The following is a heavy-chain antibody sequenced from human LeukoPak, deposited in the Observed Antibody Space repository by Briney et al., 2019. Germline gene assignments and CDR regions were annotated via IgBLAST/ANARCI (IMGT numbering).Heavy chain of an antibody. J-gene: IGHJ5*02. CDR3: AKDRFGSGSPNWFGP. CDR2: ISGSDGDI. CDR1: GFNFGDYA. D-gene: IGHD3-10*01. V-gene: IGHV3-23*01. Sequence: GSLRLSCAASGFNFGDYAMSWFRQAPGKGPEWVSAISGSDGDIFYTDSVKGRFTISRDNSKNTLYLQMNSLRAGDTAVYYCAKDRFGSGSPNWFGPWGQGTLVTVSS.